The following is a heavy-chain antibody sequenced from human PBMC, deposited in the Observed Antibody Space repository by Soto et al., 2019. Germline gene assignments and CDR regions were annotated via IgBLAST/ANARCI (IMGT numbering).Heavy chain of an antibody. J-gene: IGHJ4*02. V-gene: IGHV4-31*03. Sequence: PSETLSLTCTVSGGSIISGGYYWSWIRQHPVNGLEWIGYIYHSGSTDYNPSLKSRVSISADTSKNQFSLKLSSVTAADTAVYYCAREDFGDYIFDYWGQGTLVTVSS. D-gene: IGHD4-17*01. CDR3: AREDFGDYIFDY. CDR1: GGSIISGGYY. CDR2: IYHSGST.